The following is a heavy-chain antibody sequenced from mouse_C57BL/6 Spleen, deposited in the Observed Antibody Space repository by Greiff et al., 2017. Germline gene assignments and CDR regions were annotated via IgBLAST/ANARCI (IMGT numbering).Heavy chain of an antibody. CDR3: ARGTGRAGYFDY. D-gene: IGHD3-3*01. Sequence: EVLLVESEGGLVQPGSSMKLSCTASGFTFSDYYMAWVRQVPGKGLDWVANINHDGSSTYSMDSLKSRFIFSRDNTTNMLYLQMSSLKSEDTATYNGARGTGRAGYFDYWGQGTTLTVSS. CDR2: INHDGSST. CDR1: GFTFSDYY. V-gene: IGHV5-16*01. J-gene: IGHJ2*01.